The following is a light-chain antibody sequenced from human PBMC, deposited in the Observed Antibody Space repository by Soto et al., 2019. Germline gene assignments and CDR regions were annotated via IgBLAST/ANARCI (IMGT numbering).Light chain of an antibody. Sequence: QSALIQPASVSGSPGQSITVSCTGTSNDVGGYDSVSWFQQHPGKAPKLLIYDVSSRPSGISHRFSGYKSGRTASLSISNHRAEDEADYYCNSQTTSGVGVFGTGTKVTVL. J-gene: IGLJ3*02. CDR2: DVS. CDR1: SNDVGGYDS. CDR3: NSQTTSGVGV. V-gene: IGLV2-14*03.